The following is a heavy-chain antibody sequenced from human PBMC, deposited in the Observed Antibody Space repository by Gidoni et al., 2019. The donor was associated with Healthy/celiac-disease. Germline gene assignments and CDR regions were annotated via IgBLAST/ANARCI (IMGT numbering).Heavy chain of an antibody. Sequence: QVQLVQSGAEGKKPGASVKVSCKASGYTFTSYGIRWVRQAPGQGREWMGWISAYNGNTNYAQKLQGRVTMTTDTSTSTAYMELRSLRSDDTAVYYCARVPRFLEWLFYGMDVWGQGTTVTVSS. J-gene: IGHJ6*02. CDR2: ISAYNGNT. CDR3: ARVPRFLEWLFYGMDV. D-gene: IGHD3-3*01. CDR1: GYTFTSYG. V-gene: IGHV1-18*01.